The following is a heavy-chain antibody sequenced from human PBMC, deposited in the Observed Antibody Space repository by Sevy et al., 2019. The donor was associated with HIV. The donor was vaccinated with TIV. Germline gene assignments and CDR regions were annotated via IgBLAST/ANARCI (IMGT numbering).Heavy chain of an antibody. CDR3: TRDRGRLQGYYFDY. D-gene: IGHD4-4*01. Sequence: SLRLSCTASGFTFGDYAMSWFRQAPGKGLEWVGFIRSKAYGGTTEYAASVKGRFTISRDDSKSIAYLQMNSLKTEDTALYYCTRDRGRLQGYYFDYWGQGTLVTVSS. CDR1: GFTFGDYA. CDR2: IRSKAYGGTT. J-gene: IGHJ4*02. V-gene: IGHV3-49*03.